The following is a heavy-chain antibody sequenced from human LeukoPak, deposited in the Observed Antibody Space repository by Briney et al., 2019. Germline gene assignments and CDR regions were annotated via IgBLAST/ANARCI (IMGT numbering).Heavy chain of an antibody. CDR3: ARDLTGTTGLDY. J-gene: IGHJ4*02. D-gene: IGHD2/OR15-2a*01. V-gene: IGHV3-21*01. Sequence: GGSLRLTCAASGFTFSSYSMNWVRQAQGKGLKWVSSISSSSSYICYADSVKGRFTNSRDNAKNSLYLQMNSLRAEDTAVYYCARDLTGTTGLDYWGQGTLVTVSS. CDR2: ISSSSSYI. CDR1: GFTFSSYS.